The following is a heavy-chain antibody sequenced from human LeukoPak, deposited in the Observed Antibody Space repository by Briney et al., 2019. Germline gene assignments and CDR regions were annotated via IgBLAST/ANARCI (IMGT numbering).Heavy chain of an antibody. CDR3: ARAYQRLGELSLPDY. CDR1: GYTFTNYA. V-gene: IGHV7-4-1*02. CDR2: IHPSTGNP. Sequence: ASVKVSCKASGYTFTNYAMNWVRQAPGQGLEWMGWIHPSTGNPTYAQGFTGRFVFSLDTSVSTTYLQISSLKAEDTAVYYCARAYQRLGELSLPDYWGQGTLVTVSS. J-gene: IGHJ4*02. D-gene: IGHD3-16*02.